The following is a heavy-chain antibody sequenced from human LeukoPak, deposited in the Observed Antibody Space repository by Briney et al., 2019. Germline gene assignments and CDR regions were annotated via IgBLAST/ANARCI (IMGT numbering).Heavy chain of an antibody. V-gene: IGHV3-23*01. CDR2: ISGSGGST. CDR3: AGNGRITMIVVVITKSNWFDP. D-gene: IGHD3-22*01. J-gene: IGHJ5*02. CDR1: GFTFSSYA. Sequence: GGSLRLSCAASGFTFSSYAMSWVRQAPGKGLGWVSAISGSGGSTYYADSVKGRFTISRDNSKNTLYLQMNSLRAEDTAVYYCAGNGRITMIVVVITKSNWFDPWGQGTLVTVSS.